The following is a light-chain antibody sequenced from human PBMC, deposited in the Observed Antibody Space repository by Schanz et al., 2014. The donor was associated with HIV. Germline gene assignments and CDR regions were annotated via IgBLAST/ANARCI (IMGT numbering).Light chain of an antibody. Sequence: QSALTQPRSVSGSPGQSVTISCTGTTSDVGGYNYVSWFQQHPGKAPKLVIYDVSERPLGVPDRLSGSKSGNTASLTISGLQAEDEADYYCCSYAGSYPLVFGGGTKLTV. CDR3: CSYAGSYPLV. J-gene: IGLJ2*01. V-gene: IGLV2-11*01. CDR1: TSDVGGYNY. CDR2: DVS.